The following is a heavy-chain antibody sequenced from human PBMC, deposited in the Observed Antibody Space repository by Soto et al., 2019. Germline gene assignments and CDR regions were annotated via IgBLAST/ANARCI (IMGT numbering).Heavy chain of an antibody. CDR2: IKTKSVGGTT. D-gene: IGHD2-21*02. J-gene: IGHJ4*02. CDR1: GFSFSNVW. CDR3: STSPTQRLWEGGPCYSGQTKIHGS. V-gene: IGHV3-15*01. Sequence: EVQLVESGGGLVKPGGSLTLSCAASGFSFSNVWMSWVRQAPGKGLEWVGHIKTKSVGGTTDYTAPVKGTFTISRDDSKVTLYLNLNSPKTAGTAVYYCSTSPTQRLWEGGPCYSGQTKIHGSWGPGIRVTVSS.